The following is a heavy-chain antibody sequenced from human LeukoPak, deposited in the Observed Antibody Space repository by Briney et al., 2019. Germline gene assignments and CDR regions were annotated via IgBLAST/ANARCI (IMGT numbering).Heavy chain of an antibody. CDR3: ASHSSGYYYAGHFDY. CDR2: ISSSGSTI. J-gene: IGHJ4*02. Sequence: GGSLRLSCAASGFTFSSYEMNWVRQAPGKGLEWVSYISSSGSTIYYADSVKGRFTISRDNAKNSLYLQMNSLRAEDTAVYYCASHSSGYYYAGHFDYWGQGTLVTVSS. CDR1: GFTFSSYE. D-gene: IGHD3-22*01. V-gene: IGHV3-48*03.